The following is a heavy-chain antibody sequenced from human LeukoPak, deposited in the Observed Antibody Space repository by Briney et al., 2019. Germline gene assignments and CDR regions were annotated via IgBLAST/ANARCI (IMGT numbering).Heavy chain of an antibody. D-gene: IGHD3-22*01. V-gene: IGHV4-59*12. CDR2: IYYSGST. J-gene: IGHJ4*02. CDR3: ARGQYYYDSSGYYSIFDY. Sequence: SETLSLTCTVSGGSISSYYWSWIRQPPGKGLEWIGSIYYSGSTYYNPSLKSRVTISVDTSKNQFSLKLSSVTAADTAVYYCARGQYYYDSSGYYSIFDYWGQGTLVTVSS. CDR1: GGSISSYY.